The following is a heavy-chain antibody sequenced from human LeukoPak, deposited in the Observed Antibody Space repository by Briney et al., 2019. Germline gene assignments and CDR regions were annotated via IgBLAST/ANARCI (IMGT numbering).Heavy chain of an antibody. Sequence: SVRVSCKASGGTFSSYAISWVRQAPGQGLEWMGGIIPIFGTANYAQKFRGRVTITADKSTSTAYMELSSLRSEDTAVYYCARSDIVATGHYFDYWGQGTLVTVSS. V-gene: IGHV1-69*06. D-gene: IGHD5-12*01. CDR2: IIPIFGTA. CDR3: ARSDIVATGHYFDY. J-gene: IGHJ4*02. CDR1: GGTFSSYA.